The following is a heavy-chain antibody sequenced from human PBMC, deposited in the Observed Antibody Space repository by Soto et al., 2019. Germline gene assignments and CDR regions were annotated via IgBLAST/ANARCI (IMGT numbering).Heavy chain of an antibody. J-gene: IGHJ4*02. CDR3: ARDLEFRDGNISHLDY. Sequence: SGKVSCKASGGTFRNHVFNWVRQAPGQGLEWMGGIIPIIGTPNYAQKFQGRVTITADASTNTVYLEVSSLRSQDTAVYYCARDLEFRDGNISHLDYWGQGTLVTVSS. CDR1: GGTFRNHV. CDR2: IIPIIGTP. V-gene: IGHV1-69*13. D-gene: IGHD3-10*01.